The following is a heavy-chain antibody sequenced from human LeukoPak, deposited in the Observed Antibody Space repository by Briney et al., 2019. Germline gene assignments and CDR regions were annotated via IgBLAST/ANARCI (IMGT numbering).Heavy chain of an antibody. D-gene: IGHD2-15*01. CDR1: GFTLNNYA. Sequence: PGGSLRLSCAASGFTLNNYAMSWLRQAPGKGLEWVSSISTSGGTTYYADSVKGRFTISRDNSKNTLFLQVNSLRAEDTAVYYSARLSAGSCFHPCAPWRQGTLVTVSS. J-gene: IGHJ5*02. CDR2: ISTSGGTT. CDR3: ARLSAGSCFHPCAP. V-gene: IGHV3-23*01.